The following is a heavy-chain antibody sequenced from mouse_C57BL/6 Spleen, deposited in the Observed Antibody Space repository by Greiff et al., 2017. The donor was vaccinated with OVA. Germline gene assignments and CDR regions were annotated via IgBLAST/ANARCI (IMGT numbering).Heavy chain of an antibody. CDR2: IYPGDGDT. V-gene: IGHV1-82*01. CDR1: GYAFSSSW. J-gene: IGHJ4*01. D-gene: IGHD1-1*01. CDR3: ARAGTTGPMDY. Sequence: QVLLQQSGPELVKPGASVKISCKASGYAFSSSWMNWVKQRPGKGLEWIGRIYPGDGDTNYNGKFKGKATLTADKSSSTAYMQLSSLTSEDAAVYFCARAGTTGPMDYWGQGTSVTVSS.